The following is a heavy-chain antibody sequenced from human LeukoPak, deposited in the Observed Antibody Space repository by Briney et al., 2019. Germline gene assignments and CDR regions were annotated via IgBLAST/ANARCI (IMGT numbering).Heavy chain of an antibody. CDR3: ARLTHSNAMDV. Sequence: GGSLRLSCAASGFAFSSYGMHWVRQAPGKGPEWVAVIWYDGSNKYYADSVKGRFTISRDNSKNTLYLQMNSLRAEDTAVYYCARLTHSNAMDVWGQGTTVTVS. CDR1: GFAFSSYG. D-gene: IGHD2-15*01. J-gene: IGHJ6*02. CDR2: IWYDGSNK. V-gene: IGHV3-33*01.